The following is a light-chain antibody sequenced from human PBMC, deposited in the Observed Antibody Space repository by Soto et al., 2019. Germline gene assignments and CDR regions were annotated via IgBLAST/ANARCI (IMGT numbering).Light chain of an antibody. V-gene: IGKV1-12*01. CDR2: SAS. CDR1: QGIGSW. CDR3: QQASSFPLT. J-gene: IGKJ4*01. Sequence: IQMTQSPSSVSASVGDTVTITCRVSQGIGSWLAWYHQIPGKAPKLLIYSASSLQSGTPSRFTGRGSGAAFTLTITNLQPEDVGVYHCQQASSFPLTFGGGTKVDIK.